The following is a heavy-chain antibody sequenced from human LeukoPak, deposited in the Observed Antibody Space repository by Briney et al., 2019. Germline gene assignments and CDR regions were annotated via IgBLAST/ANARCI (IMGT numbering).Heavy chain of an antibody. CDR3: AKFYYGSGSYYNEYYFDY. CDR1: GFTFSSYG. V-gene: IGHV3-30*18. D-gene: IGHD3-10*01. CDR2: ISYDGSNK. J-gene: IGHJ4*02. Sequence: SGGSLRLSCAASGFTFSSYGMHWVRQAPGEGLEWVAVISYDGSNKYYADSVKGRFTISRDNSKNTLYLQMNSLRAEDTAVYYCAKFYYGSGSYYNEYYFDYWGQGTLVTVSS.